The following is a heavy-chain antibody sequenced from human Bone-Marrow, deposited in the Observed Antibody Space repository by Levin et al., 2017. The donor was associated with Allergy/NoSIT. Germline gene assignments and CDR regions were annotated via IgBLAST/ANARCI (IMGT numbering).Heavy chain of an antibody. CDR3: ARDLGIEATISSYFHL. CDR1: GFTFSNYA. CDR2: ISHDGVKT. J-gene: IGHJ1*01. V-gene: IGHV3-30-3*01. Sequence: GESLKISCAASGFTFSNYASHWVRRAPGRGLEWVAHISHDGVKTDYADSLKGRFIITRDNFKNTVFLQMNGLRTEDTAVYYCARDLGIEATISSYFHLWGQGTLVTVST. D-gene: IGHD5-12*01.